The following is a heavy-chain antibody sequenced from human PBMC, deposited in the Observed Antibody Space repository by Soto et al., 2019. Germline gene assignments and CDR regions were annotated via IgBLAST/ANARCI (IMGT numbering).Heavy chain of an antibody. CDR2: IYYSGST. CDR1: GGSISSSSYY. V-gene: IGHV4-39*01. CDR3: ARLGAAAAFDI. J-gene: IGHJ3*02. D-gene: IGHD2-2*01. Sequence: SETLSLTCTVSGGSISSSSYYWGWIRQPPGKGLEWIGSIYYSGSTYYNPSLKSRVTISVDTSKNQFSLKLSSVTAADTAVYYCARLGAAAAFDIWGQGTMVTVSS.